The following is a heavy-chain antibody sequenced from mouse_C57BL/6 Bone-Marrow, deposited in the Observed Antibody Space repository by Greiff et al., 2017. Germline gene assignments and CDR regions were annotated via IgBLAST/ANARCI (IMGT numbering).Heavy chain of an antibody. Sequence: EVQRVESGGDLVKPGGSLKLSCAASGFTFSSYGMSWVRQTPDKRLEWVATISSGGSYTYYPDSVKGRFTISRDNAKNTRYLQMSSLKSEDTAMYYCARYYYDYFDYWGQGTTLTVSS. V-gene: IGHV5-6*01. J-gene: IGHJ2*01. D-gene: IGHD1-1*01. CDR1: GFTFSSYG. CDR3: ARYYYDYFDY. CDR2: ISSGGSYT.